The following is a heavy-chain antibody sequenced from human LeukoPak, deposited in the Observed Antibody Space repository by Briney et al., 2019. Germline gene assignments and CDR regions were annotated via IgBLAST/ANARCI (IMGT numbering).Heavy chain of an antibody. J-gene: IGHJ4*02. Sequence: SGGSLRLSCEASGFSFGSYALSWVRQAPGRGLEWVSAISGSGGNTYYADFVKGRFTISRDNSQNTLFLQMSSLRADDTATYYCAKHYGSGTYYNYFTYCGRGTLVSVSS. CDR3: AKHYGSGTYYNYFTY. D-gene: IGHD3-10*01. CDR2: ISGSGGNT. V-gene: IGHV3-23*01. CDR1: GFSFGSYA.